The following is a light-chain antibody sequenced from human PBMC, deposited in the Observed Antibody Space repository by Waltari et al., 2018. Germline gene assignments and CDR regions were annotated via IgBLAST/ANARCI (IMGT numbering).Light chain of an antibody. Sequence: QSALTQPASVSGSPGQSITIPCSGTSSDVWIDYLVSWYQQHPGKAPKLTIYEVSKRPSGISDRFSGSKSGNTASLTISGLQAEDEADYYCYSYAGAPRVFGGGTKVTVL. J-gene: IGLJ2*01. CDR2: EVS. CDR1: SSDVWIDYL. V-gene: IGLV2-23*02. CDR3: YSYAGAPRV.